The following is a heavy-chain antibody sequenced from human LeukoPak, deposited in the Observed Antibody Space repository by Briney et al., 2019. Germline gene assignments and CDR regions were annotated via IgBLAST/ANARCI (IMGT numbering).Heavy chain of an antibody. CDR3: ARIGGELPKGDAFDI. CDR2: IYYSGST. V-gene: IGHV4-39*07. J-gene: IGHJ3*02. CDR1: GGSISSYY. Sequence: SETLSLTCTVSGGSISSYYWGWIRQPPGKGLEWIGSIYYSGSTYYSPSLKSRVTISIDTSKNQFSLKLSSVTAADTAVYYCARIGGELPKGDAFDIWGQGTMVTVSS. D-gene: IGHD1-26*01.